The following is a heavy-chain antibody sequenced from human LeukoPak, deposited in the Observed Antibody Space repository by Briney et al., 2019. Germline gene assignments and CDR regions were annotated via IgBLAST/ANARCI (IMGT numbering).Heavy chain of an antibody. Sequence: PGGSLRLSCTASQFTLSNYWMHWVRQTPGKGLVWVSFINSDASTTAYADSEKGRFTISRDNAKNTLYLQMNSLRVEDTAVYYCARDMNVDTAMDIWGQGTLVTVSS. CDR2: INSDASTT. CDR1: QFTLSNYW. D-gene: IGHD5-18*01. J-gene: IGHJ3*02. CDR3: ARDMNVDTAMDI. V-gene: IGHV3-74*01.